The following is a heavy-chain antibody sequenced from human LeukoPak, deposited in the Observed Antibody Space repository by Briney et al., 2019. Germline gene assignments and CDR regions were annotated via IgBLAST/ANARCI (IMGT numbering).Heavy chain of an antibody. CDR2: ISGDGGST. CDR1: GFTFDDYA. V-gene: IGHV3-43*02. Sequence: PGGSLRLSCAASGFTFDDYATHWVRQAPGKGLEWVSLISGDGGSTYYADSVKGRFTISRDNSKNSLYLQMNSLRAEDTAVYYCARVRKYSSGWYDAFDIWGQGTMVTVSS. CDR3: ARVRKYSSGWYDAFDI. J-gene: IGHJ3*02. D-gene: IGHD6-19*01.